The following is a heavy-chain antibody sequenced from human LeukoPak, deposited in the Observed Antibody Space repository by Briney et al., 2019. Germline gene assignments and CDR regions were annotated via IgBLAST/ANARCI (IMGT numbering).Heavy chain of an antibody. V-gene: IGHV4-59*01. CDR1: GGSISSYY. Sequence: SETLSLTCTVSGGSISSYYWSWIRQPPGKGLEWIGYIYYSGSTNYNPSLKSRVTISVVTSKNQFSLKLSSVTAADTAVYYCARVRDTAYGGSADYWGQGTLVTVSS. J-gene: IGHJ4*02. CDR2: IYYSGST. D-gene: IGHD4-23*01. CDR3: ARVRDTAYGGSADY.